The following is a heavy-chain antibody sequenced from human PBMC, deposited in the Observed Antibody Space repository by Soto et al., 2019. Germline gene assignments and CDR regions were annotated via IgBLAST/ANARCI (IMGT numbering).Heavy chain of an antibody. Sequence: GVLRLSCTASGFTFGDYAMSWFRQAPGKGLEWVGFIRSKAYGGTTGYAASVKDRFTISRDDSKSIAYLQMNSLKTEDTAVYYCTRPYYYDSTGYQRYWGQGTLVTVSS. V-gene: IGHV3-49*03. CDR2: IRSKAYGGTT. CDR1: GFTFGDYA. D-gene: IGHD3-22*01. CDR3: TRPYYYDSTGYQRY. J-gene: IGHJ4*02.